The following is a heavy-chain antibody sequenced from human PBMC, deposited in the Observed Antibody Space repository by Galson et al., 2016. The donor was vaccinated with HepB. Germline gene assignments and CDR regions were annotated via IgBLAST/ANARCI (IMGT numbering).Heavy chain of an antibody. CDR1: GFIFSEYA. D-gene: IGHD3-16*01. CDR2: ISGSSVYT. V-gene: IGHV3-23*01. Sequence: SLRLSCAASGFIFSEYAVSWVRRAPGKGLEWVLAISGSSVYTYYADSVQGRFTISRDNSQSTLYLQMNSLRAEDTAVYYCAKDLGERLVTVYYYMDVWGKGTTVTVSS. J-gene: IGHJ6*03. CDR3: AKDLGERLVTVYYYMDV.